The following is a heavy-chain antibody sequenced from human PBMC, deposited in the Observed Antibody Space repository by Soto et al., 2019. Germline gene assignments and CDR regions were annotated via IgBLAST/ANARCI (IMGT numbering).Heavy chain of an antibody. CDR1: GFTFSSYG. CDR2: IWYDGSNK. CDR3: ARDSGTAMAPPERY. J-gene: IGHJ4*02. Sequence: GGSLRLSCAASGFTFSSYGMHWVRQAPGKGLEWVAVIWYDGSNKYYADSVKGRFTISRDNSKNTLYLQMNSLRAEDTAVYYCARDSGTAMAPPERYWGQGTLVTVSS. V-gene: IGHV3-33*01. D-gene: IGHD5-18*01.